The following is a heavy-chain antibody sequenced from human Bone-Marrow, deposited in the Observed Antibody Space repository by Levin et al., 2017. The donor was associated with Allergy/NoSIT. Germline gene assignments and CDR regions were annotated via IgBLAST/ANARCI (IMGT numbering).Heavy chain of an antibody. J-gene: IGHJ3*01. D-gene: IGHD4-23*01. CDR2: ITWNSRRI. V-gene: IGHV3-9*01. CDR3: AKAKWELSSLDGFDL. CDR1: GFTFDDYA. Sequence: SLKISCTTSGFTFDDYAFHWVRQAPGKGPEWLSGITWNSRRIDYAESVKGRFTISRDNAKNSLYLQMDSLRSEDTALYFCAKAKWELSSLDGFDLWGQGTMVTVSS.